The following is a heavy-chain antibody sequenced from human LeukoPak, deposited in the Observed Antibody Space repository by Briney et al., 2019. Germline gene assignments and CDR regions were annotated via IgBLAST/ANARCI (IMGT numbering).Heavy chain of an antibody. V-gene: IGHV3-23*01. D-gene: IGHD4-17*01. Sequence: GGSLRLFCAASGFTFYHFLMSWVRQAPGKGLEWVSDISDRGGIKNYADSVKGRFTISRDSSNNTLYLQMNSLRAEDTAVYFCAKKHTTTVTTSDSWGERALVTVSS. CDR2: ISDRGGIK. CDR3: AKKHTTTVTTSDS. J-gene: IGHJ4*02. CDR1: GFTFYHFL.